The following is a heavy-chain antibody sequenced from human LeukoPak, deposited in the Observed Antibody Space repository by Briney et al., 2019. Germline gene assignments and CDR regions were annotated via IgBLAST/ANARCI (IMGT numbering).Heavy chain of an antibody. CDR3: ARRALMSTTVPRGGTDFYYALDV. CDR1: GETMRNYY. J-gene: IGHJ6*02. D-gene: IGHD2-2*01. V-gene: IGHV4-59*08. Sequence: SETLSLTCTVAGETMRNYYWNWIRQPPGKGLEWIGYIDHSGNTIYNYNPSLTSRVIISEHASQNQFSLKLSSMTAADTAVYFCARRALMSTTVPRGGTDFYYALDVWGQGTTVTVPS. CDR2: IDHSGNTIY.